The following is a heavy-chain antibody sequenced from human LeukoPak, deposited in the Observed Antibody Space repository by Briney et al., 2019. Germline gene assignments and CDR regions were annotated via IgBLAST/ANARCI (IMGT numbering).Heavy chain of an antibody. V-gene: IGHV3-7*01. CDR2: INPDGSAK. Sequence: RGSLRLSCAASGFTFSNFWMSWVRQAPGKGLEWVANINPDGSAKYYVDSVKGRFTISRDNAENSLYLQMNSLRPEDTAVYYCARHFSTYSYGLDVWGQGTTVTVSS. CDR1: GFTFSNFW. CDR3: ARHFSTYSYGLDV. J-gene: IGHJ6*02. D-gene: IGHD3-3*02.